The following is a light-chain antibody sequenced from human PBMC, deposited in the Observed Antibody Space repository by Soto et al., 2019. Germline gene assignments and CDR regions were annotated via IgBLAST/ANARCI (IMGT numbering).Light chain of an antibody. Sequence: TPPPPPSGTPGPMLTLPFFWNRPNIGSKTVNWYQQLPGTAPKLLIYSNYQRPSGVPDRFSGSKSGTSASLAISGLQSEDEADYYCSAWDASLNGYVFGTGTKVTVL. J-gene: IGLJ1*01. CDR2: SNY. V-gene: IGLV1-44*01. CDR1: RPNIGSKT. CDR3: SAWDASLNGYV.